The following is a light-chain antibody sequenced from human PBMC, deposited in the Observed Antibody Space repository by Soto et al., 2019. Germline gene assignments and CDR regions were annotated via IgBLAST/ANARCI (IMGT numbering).Light chain of an antibody. CDR3: QQHKSYPIT. CDR2: AAS. V-gene: IGKV1-9*01. CDR1: QDINTY. Sequence: DIQLTQSPSFLSASVGDRVTITCRASQDINTYLAWYQQKPGKAPKLLIFAASTLQNGVPSRFSGSGSGTEFTVTITSLQPEDVATYYCQQHKSYPITFGQGTRLEIK. J-gene: IGKJ5*01.